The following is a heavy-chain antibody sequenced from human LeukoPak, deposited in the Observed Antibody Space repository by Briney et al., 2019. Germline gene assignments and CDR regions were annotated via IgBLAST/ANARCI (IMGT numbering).Heavy chain of an antibody. Sequence: GRSLRLFCAASGFTFSSYGFHWVRQAPGKGLEWVAVIWYDGSNKYYADSVKGRFTISRDSSKNTLYLQMNSLRAEDTAVYYCAKDGSGGGWKWFDPWGQRTLVTVSS. J-gene: IGHJ5*02. CDR3: AKDGSGGGWKWFDP. CDR2: IWYDGSNK. D-gene: IGHD2-15*01. V-gene: IGHV3-33*06. CDR1: GFTFSSYG.